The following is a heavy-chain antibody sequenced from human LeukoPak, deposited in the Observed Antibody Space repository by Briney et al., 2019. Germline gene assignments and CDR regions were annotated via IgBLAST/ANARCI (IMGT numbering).Heavy chain of an antibody. CDR3: ARDRYYYDSSGWLDY. J-gene: IGHJ4*02. CDR2: INPSGGST. CDR1: GHTLSSYY. D-gene: IGHD3-22*01. Sequence: ASVKVSCEASGHTLSSYYMHWVRQAPGQGLEWMGIINPSGGSTSYAQKFQGRVTMTRDTSTSTVYMELSSLRSEDTAVYYCARDRYYYDSSGWLDYWGQGTLVTVSS. V-gene: IGHV1-46*01.